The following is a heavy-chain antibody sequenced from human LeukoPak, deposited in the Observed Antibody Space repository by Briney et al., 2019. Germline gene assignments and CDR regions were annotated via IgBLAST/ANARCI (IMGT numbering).Heavy chain of an antibody. Sequence: PGGSLRLSCAASGFTFSSYSMNWVRQAPGKGLEWVSSISSSSSYIYYADSVKGRFTISRDNAKNSLYLQMNSLRAEDTAVYYCARDPVAARLSGYVGFDYWGQGTLVTVSS. D-gene: IGHD6-6*01. CDR3: ARDPVAARLSGYVGFDY. J-gene: IGHJ4*02. V-gene: IGHV3-21*01. CDR1: GFTFSSYS. CDR2: ISSSSSYI.